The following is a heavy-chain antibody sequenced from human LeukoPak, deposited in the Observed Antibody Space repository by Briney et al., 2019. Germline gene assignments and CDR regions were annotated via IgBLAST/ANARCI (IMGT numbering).Heavy chain of an antibody. CDR1: GYTFTSHD. Sequence: ASVKVCCKASGYTFTSHDINWVRQASGQGPEWMGWMNPNSGDTGYAQKFQGRVSMTRDTSISTAYMELSSLRSEDTAVYYCARAPGNSVTTSYYYYYMDVWGKGTTVTVSS. CDR2: MNPNSGDT. J-gene: IGHJ6*03. CDR3: ARAPGNSVTTSYYYYYMDV. V-gene: IGHV1-8*01. D-gene: IGHD4-11*01.